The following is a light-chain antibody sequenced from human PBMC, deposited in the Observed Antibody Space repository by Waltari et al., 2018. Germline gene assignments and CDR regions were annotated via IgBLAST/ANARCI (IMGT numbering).Light chain of an antibody. CDR1: QSVSSSY. Sequence: IVLTQSPGTLSLSPGERATLPCRASQSVSSSYLAWYQQKPGQAPRLLIYGASSRATGIPDRFSGSGSGTDFTLTISRLEPEDFAVYYCQQYGSSPKTFGQGTKVEIK. CDR2: GAS. CDR3: QQYGSSPKT. J-gene: IGKJ1*01. V-gene: IGKV3-20*01.